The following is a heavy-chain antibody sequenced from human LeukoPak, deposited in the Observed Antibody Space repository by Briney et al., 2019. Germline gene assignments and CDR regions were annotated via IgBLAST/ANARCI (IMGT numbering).Heavy chain of an antibody. CDR3: ARLLDNDSSGDPGTFDI. Sequence: SETLSLTCAVSDGSISGHYWSWIRQPPGKGLEWIGYIYYSGKTYYSSSLRSRVTISVDTSKNHFSLKLTSVTAADTAVYYCARLLDNDSSGDPGTFDIWGEGTMVTVSS. D-gene: IGHD3-22*01. CDR2: IYYSGKT. CDR1: DGSISGHY. V-gene: IGHV4-59*11. J-gene: IGHJ3*02.